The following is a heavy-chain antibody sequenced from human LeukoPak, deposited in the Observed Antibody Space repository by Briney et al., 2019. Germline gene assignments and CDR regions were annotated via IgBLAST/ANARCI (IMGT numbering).Heavy chain of an antibody. V-gene: IGHV4-34*01. CDR3: ARGVTRLYYYGSGSSLSFDY. Sequence: PSETLSLTCAVYGGSFSGYYWSWIRQPPGKGLEWIGEINHSGSTNYNPSLKSRVTISVDTSKNQFSLKLSSVTAADTAVYYCARGVTRLYYYGSGSSLSFDYWGQGTLVTVSS. J-gene: IGHJ4*02. D-gene: IGHD3-10*01. CDR2: INHSGST. CDR1: GGSFSGYY.